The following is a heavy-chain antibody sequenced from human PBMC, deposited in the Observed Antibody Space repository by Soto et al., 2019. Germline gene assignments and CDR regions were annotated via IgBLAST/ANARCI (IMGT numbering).Heavy chain of an antibody. V-gene: IGHV3-74*01. J-gene: IGHJ6*02. CDR2: IKSDGSST. D-gene: IGHD3-3*01. CDR3: ARGAYDCWSGSHPYYYYGLDV. Sequence: GGSLRLSCAVSEFTFSDYWMHWVRQAPGKGLVWVSRIKSDGSSTTYADSVKGRFTISRDNAKNTLFLQMNRLTVEDTAVYYCARGAYDCWSGSHPYYYYGLDVWGQGTTVTVSS. CDR1: EFTFSDYW.